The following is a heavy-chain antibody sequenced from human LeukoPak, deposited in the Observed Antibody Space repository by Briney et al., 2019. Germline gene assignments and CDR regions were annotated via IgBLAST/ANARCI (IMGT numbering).Heavy chain of an antibody. CDR1: GFKFSSYG. V-gene: IGHV3-33*01. CDR3: ARDSLPMAVTGPFDH. D-gene: IGHD6-19*01. CDR2: GWFDGSNI. Sequence: GGSLRLSCAASGFKFSSYGMHWVRQAPAKGLGWVTSGWFDGSNITYADSVKGRVIISRDNSKSALYLQMNSLRAEETAIYYWARDSLPMAVTGPFDHWGQGALVTVSS. J-gene: IGHJ4*02.